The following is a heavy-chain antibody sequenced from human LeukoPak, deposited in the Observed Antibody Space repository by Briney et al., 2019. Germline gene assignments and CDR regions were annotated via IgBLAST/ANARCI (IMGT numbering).Heavy chain of an antibody. D-gene: IGHD4-17*01. CDR2: INPNSGGT. V-gene: IGHV1-2*04. J-gene: IGHJ4*02. CDR1: GYTFTGYY. Sequence: GASVKVSCKASGYTFTGYYMHWVRQAPGQGLEWMGWINPNSGGTNYAQKFQGWVTMTRDTSISTAYMELSRLRSDDTAVYYCARDSIPILKRYGDYVYYFDYWGQGTLVTVSS. CDR3: ARDSIPILKRYGDYVYYFDY.